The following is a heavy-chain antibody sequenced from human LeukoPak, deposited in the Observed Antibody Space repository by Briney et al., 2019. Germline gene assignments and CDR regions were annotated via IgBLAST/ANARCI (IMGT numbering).Heavy chain of an antibody. J-gene: IGHJ5*02. CDR1: GYTFTSYG. CDR3: ARRSGSYGNGFDP. D-gene: IGHD1-26*01. V-gene: IGHV1-18*01. Sequence: ASVKVSCKASGYTFTSYGISWVRQAPGQGLEWMGWISAYNGNTNYAQILQGRVTMTTDTSTSTAYMELRSLGSDDTAVYYSARRSGSYGNGFDPWGQGTLVTVSS. CDR2: ISAYNGNT.